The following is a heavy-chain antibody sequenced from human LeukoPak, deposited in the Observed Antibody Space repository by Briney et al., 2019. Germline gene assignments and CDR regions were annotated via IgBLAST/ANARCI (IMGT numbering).Heavy chain of an antibody. Sequence: PGGSLRLSCAASGFTFSSYSMNWVRQAPGKGLEWVSSISSSSSYIYYADSVKGRFTISRDNAKNSLYLQMNSLRAEDTAVYYCAREGLRYFDWLLNSFDYWGQGTLVTVSS. V-gene: IGHV3-21*01. J-gene: IGHJ4*02. CDR2: ISSSSSYI. CDR3: AREGLRYFDWLLNSFDY. D-gene: IGHD3-9*01. CDR1: GFTFSSYS.